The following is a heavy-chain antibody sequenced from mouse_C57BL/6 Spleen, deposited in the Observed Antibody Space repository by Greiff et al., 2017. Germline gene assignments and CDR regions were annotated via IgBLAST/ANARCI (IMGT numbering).Heavy chain of an antibody. V-gene: IGHV5-4*01. CDR1: GFTFSSYA. CDR3: ARDDGSSWGYFDV. CDR2: ISDGGSYT. D-gene: IGHD1-1*01. J-gene: IGHJ1*03. Sequence: EVMLVESGGGLVKPGGSLKLSCAASGFTFSSYAMSWVRQTPEKRLEWVATISDGGSYTYYPDNVKGRFTISRDKAKNNLYLQMSHLKSEDTAMYYCARDDGSSWGYFDVWGTGTTVTVSS.